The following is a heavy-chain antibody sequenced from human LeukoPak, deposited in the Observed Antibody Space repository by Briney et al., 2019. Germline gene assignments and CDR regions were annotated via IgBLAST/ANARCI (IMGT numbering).Heavy chain of an antibody. V-gene: IGHV5-51*01. J-gene: IGHJ4*02. CDR1: GYRFTDYW. D-gene: IGHD6-19*01. CDR2: IYPGDSDT. CDR3: AISISYHTSANY. Sequence: GESLKISCKGSGYRFTDYWLAWVRQMPGKGLEWMGIIYPGDSDTRYSPSFQGQVTISVDKSITTAYLQWNSLKASDTAMYYCAISISYHTSANYWGQGALVTVSS.